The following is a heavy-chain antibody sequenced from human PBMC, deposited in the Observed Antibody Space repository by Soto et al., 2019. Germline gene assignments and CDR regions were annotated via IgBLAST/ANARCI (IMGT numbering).Heavy chain of an antibody. J-gene: IGHJ6*02. V-gene: IGHV4-34*01. CDR3: AREEYGSGTDYYYGMDV. CDR1: GGSFSGYY. CDR2: INHSGST. Sequence: QVQLQQWGAGLLKPSETLSLTCAVYGGSFSGYYWSWIRQPPGKGLEWIGEINHSGSTNYNPSLKSRVTISVDTPKNQFSLKLSSVTAADTAVYYCAREEYGSGTDYYYGMDVWGQGTTVTVSS. D-gene: IGHD3-10*01.